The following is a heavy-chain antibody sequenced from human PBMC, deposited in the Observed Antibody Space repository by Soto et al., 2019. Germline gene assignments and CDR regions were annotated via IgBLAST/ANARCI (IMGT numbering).Heavy chain of an antibody. J-gene: IGHJ6*02. CDR2: FYYTGST. CDR1: GASITSDDYF. D-gene: IGHD3-10*01. CDR3: ARGSISRGGLSLDG. V-gene: IGHV4-30-4*01. Sequence: QVQLQESGPGLVKPSQTLSLTCTVSGASITSDDYFWGWIRKPPGQGLEWTAFFYYTGSTYYNPSLKRRATISVDTAKLQCALRLLSGTAADSAVYYCARGSISRGGLSLDGWGQGITVTVSS.